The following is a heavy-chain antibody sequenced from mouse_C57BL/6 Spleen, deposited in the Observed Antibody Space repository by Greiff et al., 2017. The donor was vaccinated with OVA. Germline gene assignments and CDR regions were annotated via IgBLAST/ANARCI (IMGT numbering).Heavy chain of an antibody. CDR1: GYSITSGYD. D-gene: IGHD1-1*01. Sequence: VQLQQSGPGMVKPSQSLSLTCTVTGYSITSGYDWHWIRHFPGNKLEWMGYISYSGSTNYNPSLKSRISITHDTSKNHFFLKLNSVTTEDTATYYCARGNYGSSYVGWFAYWGQGTLVTVSA. CDR2: ISYSGST. J-gene: IGHJ3*01. CDR3: ARGNYGSSYVGWFAY. V-gene: IGHV3-1*01.